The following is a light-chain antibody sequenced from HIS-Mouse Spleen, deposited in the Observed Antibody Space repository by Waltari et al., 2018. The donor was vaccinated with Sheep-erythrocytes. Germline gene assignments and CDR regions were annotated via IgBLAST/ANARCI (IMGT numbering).Light chain of an antibody. V-gene: IGLV1-44*01. J-gene: IGLJ2*01. CDR3: AAWDDSLNGVV. Sequence: QSVLTQPPSASGTPGQRVTISCSGSSSNIGSNTVNWYQQLPGTAPTLLIYSNNQRPSGGPDRCYGSKSGTSASLAISGLQSEDEADYYCAAWDDSLNGVVFGGGTKLTVL. CDR2: SNN. CDR1: SSNIGSNT.